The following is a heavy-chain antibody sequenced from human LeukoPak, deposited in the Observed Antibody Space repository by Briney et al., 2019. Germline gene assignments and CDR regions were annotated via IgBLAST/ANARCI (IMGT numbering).Heavy chain of an antibody. D-gene: IGHD2-15*01. CDR2: ISAYNGNT. J-gene: IGHJ6*02. CDR1: GYTFTSYG. V-gene: IGHV1-18*01. CDR3: ARDPHCSGGSCYYYYGMDV. Sequence: ASGKVSCKASGYTFTSYGISWVRQAPGQGLEWMGWISAYNGNTNYAQKLQGRVTMTTDTSTSTAYMELRSLRSDDTAVYYCARDPHCSGGSCYYYYGMDVWGQGTTVTVSS.